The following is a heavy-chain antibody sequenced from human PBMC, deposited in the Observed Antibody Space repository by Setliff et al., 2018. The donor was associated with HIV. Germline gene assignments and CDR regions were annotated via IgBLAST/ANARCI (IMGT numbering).Heavy chain of an antibody. CDR3: ARDYIYDSGSYLVHEGAVDI. J-gene: IGHJ3*02. D-gene: IGHD3-22*01. CDR1: GFTFGESA. Sequence: GGSLRLSCAASGFTFGESAVSWVRQAPGKGLEWVAVISYDGSNKYYADSVKGRFTISRDNSKNTMYLQMNSVRAEDTAVYYCARDYIYDSGSYLVHEGAVDIWGQGTMVTVSS. CDR2: ISYDGSNK. V-gene: IGHV3-30*14.